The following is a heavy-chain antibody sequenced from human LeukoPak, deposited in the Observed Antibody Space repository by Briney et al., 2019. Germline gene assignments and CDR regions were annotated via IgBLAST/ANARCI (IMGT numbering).Heavy chain of an antibody. CDR1: GITVSNYY. D-gene: IGHD1-14*01. CDR3: AVLYKV. V-gene: IGHV3-53*01. CDR2: IHNGGDT. J-gene: IGHJ6*04. Sequence: GGSLRLSCAASGITVSNYYMTWLRQAPGKGLEWVAVIHNGGDTYYADSVLGRFTISIDTSLNVFYLQMKSLRAEDTAVYYCAVLYKVWGKGTSVTVSS.